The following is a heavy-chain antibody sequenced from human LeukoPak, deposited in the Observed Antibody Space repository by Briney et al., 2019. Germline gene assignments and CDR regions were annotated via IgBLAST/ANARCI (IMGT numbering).Heavy chain of an antibody. V-gene: IGHV3-9*01. CDR3: AKGGYDRSGFDY. CDR1: GFTVDDYA. Sequence: PGRSLRLACAASGFTVDDYAMHWVRQAPGKGLEWVSGISWNSGSIGYADSVKGRFTISRDNAKNSLYLQMKSLRAEDTALSYCAKGGYDRSGFDYWGQGPLVTVSS. D-gene: IGHD3-22*01. CDR2: ISWNSGSI. J-gene: IGHJ4*02.